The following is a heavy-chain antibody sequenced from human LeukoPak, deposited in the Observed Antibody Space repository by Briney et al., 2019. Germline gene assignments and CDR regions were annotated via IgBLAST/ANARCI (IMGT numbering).Heavy chain of an antibody. CDR2: TYYRSKWYN. CDR1: GDSVSSNSAA. Sequence: SQSLSLTCAISGDSVSSNSAAWNWIRQSPSRGLEWLGRTYYRSKWYNDCAASVKSRITINPDTSKNQFSVQLNSVTPEDTAVYYCARDGGLDYYDSSGRGYYGMDVWGQGTTVTVSS. V-gene: IGHV6-1*01. CDR3: ARDGGLDYYDSSGRGYYGMDV. J-gene: IGHJ6*02. D-gene: IGHD3-22*01.